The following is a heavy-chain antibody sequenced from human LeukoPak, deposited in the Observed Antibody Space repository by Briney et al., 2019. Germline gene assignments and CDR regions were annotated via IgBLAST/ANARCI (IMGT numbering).Heavy chain of an antibody. V-gene: IGHV1-18*01. Sequence: ASVKVSCKASGYTFTSYGISWVRQAPGQGLEWMGWISGFNGNTKYALNLQGRGTMTTDTSTSTAYMELRSLSSDDTAVYYCARIGPAIVPSLNNYYYYGMDVWGQGTTVTVSS. D-gene: IGHD2-2*01. CDR3: ARIGPAIVPSLNNYYYYGMDV. CDR1: GYTFTSYG. CDR2: ISGFNGNT. J-gene: IGHJ6*02.